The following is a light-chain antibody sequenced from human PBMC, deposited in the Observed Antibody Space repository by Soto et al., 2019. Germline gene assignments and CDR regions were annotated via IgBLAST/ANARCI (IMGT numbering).Light chain of an antibody. CDR3: QQYGSSPLT. CDR2: GAS. J-gene: IGKJ4*01. Sequence: EIVLTQSPGTLSLSPGERVTLSCWASQSISSSYLAWYQQKPGQAPRLLIYGASRRATGIPDVFSGSGSGTDFTLTISRLEPEDFAVYYCQQYGSSPLTFGGGTKVDIK. CDR1: QSISSSY. V-gene: IGKV3-20*01.